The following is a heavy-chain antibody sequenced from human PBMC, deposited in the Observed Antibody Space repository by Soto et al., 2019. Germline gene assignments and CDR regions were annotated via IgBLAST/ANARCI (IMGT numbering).Heavy chain of an antibody. Sequence: VESGGVLVQPGGSLRLSCAASGFTFDSHWMHWVRQAPGEGLVWVSRIKTDGSAAAYADSVKGRFTISRDHTKNTLYLHMNSLRAESTAVYFCVRESGVAADCWGQGTLVTVS. CDR1: GFTFDSHW. V-gene: IGHV3-74*01. J-gene: IGHJ4*02. CDR3: VRESGVAADC. CDR2: IKTDGSAA. D-gene: IGHD6-19*01.